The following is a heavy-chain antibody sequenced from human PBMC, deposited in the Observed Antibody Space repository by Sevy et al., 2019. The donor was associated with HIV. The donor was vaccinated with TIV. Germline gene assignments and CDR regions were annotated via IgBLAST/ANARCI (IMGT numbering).Heavy chain of an antibody. V-gene: IGHV3-23*01. CDR1: GFTFSTYT. J-gene: IGHJ6*02. CDR2: IGGSGGTT. D-gene: IGHD2-15*01. CDR3: AKGDRTFYGMDV. Sequence: GGSLRLSCAASGFTFSTYTMNWVRQAPGKGLEWVSAIGGSGGTTYNADSLKGRFTISRDNSKNTLYLQMISLGAEDTAVYYCAKGDRTFYGMDVWGQGTTVTVSS.